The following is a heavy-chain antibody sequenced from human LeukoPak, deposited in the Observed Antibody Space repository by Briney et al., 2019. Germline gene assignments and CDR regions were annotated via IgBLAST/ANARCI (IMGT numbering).Heavy chain of an antibody. CDR3: AKEPYSSSRQYFQH. CDR1: GFTFSSYG. CDR2: ISYDGSNK. D-gene: IGHD6-13*01. J-gene: IGHJ1*01. Sequence: GGSLRLSCAASGFTFSSYGMHWVRQAPGKGLEWVAVISYDGSNKYYADSVKGRFTISRDNSKNTLYLQMNSLRAEDTAVYYCAKEPYSSSRQYFQHWGQGTLVTVSS. V-gene: IGHV3-30*18.